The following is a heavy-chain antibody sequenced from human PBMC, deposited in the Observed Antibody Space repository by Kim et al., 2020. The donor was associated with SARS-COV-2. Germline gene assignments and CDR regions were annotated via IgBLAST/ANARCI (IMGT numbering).Heavy chain of an antibody. CDR3: AKDLPSRAHYYYGMDV. Sequence: GGSLRLSCAASGFTFDDYAMYWVRQAPGKGLEWVSGISWNSGSIGYADSVKGRFTISRDNAKNSLYLQMNSLRAEDTALYYCAKDLPSRAHYYYGMDVWGQGTTVTVSS. CDR1: GFTFDDYA. CDR2: ISWNSGSI. V-gene: IGHV3-9*01. D-gene: IGHD2-2*01. J-gene: IGHJ6*02.